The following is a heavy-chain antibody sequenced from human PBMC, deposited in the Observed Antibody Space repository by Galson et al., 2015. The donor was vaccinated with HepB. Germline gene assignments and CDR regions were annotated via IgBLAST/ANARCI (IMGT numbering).Heavy chain of an antibody. CDR2: ISSSSSTI. Sequence: SLRLSCAASGFTFSSYSMNWVRQAPGKGLEWVSYISSSSSTIYYADSVKGRFTISRDNAKNSLYLQMNSLRAEDTAVYYCARDSVTDSSGWEPYGMDVWGQGTTVTVSS. J-gene: IGHJ6*02. CDR3: ARDSVTDSSGWEPYGMDV. D-gene: IGHD6-19*01. CDR1: GFTFSSYS. V-gene: IGHV3-48*04.